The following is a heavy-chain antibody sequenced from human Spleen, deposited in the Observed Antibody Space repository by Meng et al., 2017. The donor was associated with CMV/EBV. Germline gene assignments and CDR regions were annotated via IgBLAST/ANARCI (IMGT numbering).Heavy chain of an antibody. CDR3: ARGHPREFSCGLYFDY. Sequence: GSIRSGGYYWSWIRQQPGKGLEWIGYIYHTGSPYYNPSLKSRRTKSVDTSKNQFSLKLSSVTAAETAVYYCARGHPREFSCGLYFDYWGQGILVTVSS. CDR1: GSIRSGGYY. D-gene: IGHD2-21*01. V-gene: IGHV4-31*02. J-gene: IGHJ4*02. CDR2: IYHTGSP.